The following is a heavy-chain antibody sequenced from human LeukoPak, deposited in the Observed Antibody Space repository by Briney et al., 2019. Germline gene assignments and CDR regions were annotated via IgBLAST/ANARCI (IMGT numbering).Heavy chain of an antibody. CDR3: TLGGTKAYS. J-gene: IGHJ4*02. Sequence: PGGSLRLSCAVSGFTFNNAWMSWVRQAPGRGLEWVGRIKSKTDGGTTEYAAPVKGRFTISSNESENTLSLQMNSLKSEDTAVYYCTLGGTKAYSWGQGTLVTVSS. V-gene: IGHV3-15*01. D-gene: IGHD3-16*01. CDR2: IKSKTDGGTT. CDR1: GFTFNNAW.